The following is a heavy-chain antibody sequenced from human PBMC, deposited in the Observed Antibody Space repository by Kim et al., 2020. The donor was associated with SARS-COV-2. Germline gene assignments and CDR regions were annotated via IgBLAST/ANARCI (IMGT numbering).Heavy chain of an antibody. J-gene: IGHJ6*02. CDR3: ARGGVPLYDILTGYTPYGMDV. V-gene: IGHV1-3*01. D-gene: IGHD3-9*01. Sequence: ASVKVSCKASGYTFTSYAMHWVRQAPGQRLEWMGWINAGNGNTKYSQKFQGRVTITRDTSASTAYMELSSLRSEDTAVYYCARGGVPLYDILTGYTPYGMDVWGQGTTVTVSS. CDR2: INAGNGNT. CDR1: GYTFTSYA.